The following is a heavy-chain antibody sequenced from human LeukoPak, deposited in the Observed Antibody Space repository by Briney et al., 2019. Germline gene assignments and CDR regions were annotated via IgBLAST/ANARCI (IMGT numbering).Heavy chain of an antibody. CDR3: AKSYSGNYNDAFGI. V-gene: IGHV3-48*03. CDR1: GFTFSSYE. CDR2: ITSSASTM. J-gene: IGHJ3*02. D-gene: IGHD1-26*01. Sequence: PGGSLRLSCAASGFTFSSYEMNWVRQAPGKGLEWVSFITSSASTMHYADSVKGRFTISRDNAKNSLYLQMNSLRAEDTAVYYCAKSYSGNYNDAFGIWGQGTMVTVSS.